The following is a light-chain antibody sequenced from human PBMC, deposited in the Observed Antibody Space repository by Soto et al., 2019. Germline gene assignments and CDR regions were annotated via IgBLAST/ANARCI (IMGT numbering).Light chain of an antibody. CDR2: SAS. Sequence: DIQLTQSPSFLSASVGDTVTITCRASQGMSTYLACYQQKPGKVPKLLIRSASTLQSGVPPRCSGGGSGTEFTLTISTLQPDDSGIYYCQQLNGYQLAFGWGTNVEIK. J-gene: IGKJ4*01. CDR3: QQLNGYQLA. CDR1: QGMSTY. V-gene: IGKV1-9*01.